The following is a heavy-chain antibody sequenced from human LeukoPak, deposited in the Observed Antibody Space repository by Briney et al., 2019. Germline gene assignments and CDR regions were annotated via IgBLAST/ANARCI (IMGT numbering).Heavy chain of an antibody. CDR1: GYTFTSYG. V-gene: IGHV1-2*02. Sequence: ASVKVSCKASGYTFTSYGISWVRQAPGQGLEWMGWINPDSGGTNYAQKFQGRVTMTRDTSISTAYMELSRLRSDDTAVYYCARDASGSDWGQGTLVTVSS. J-gene: IGHJ4*02. CDR3: ARDASGSD. D-gene: IGHD3-10*01. CDR2: INPDSGGT.